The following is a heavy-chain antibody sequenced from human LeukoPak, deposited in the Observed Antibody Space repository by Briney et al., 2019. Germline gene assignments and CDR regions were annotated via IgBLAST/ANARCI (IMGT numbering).Heavy chain of an antibody. CDR3: ARGSGYCSSTSCYEDY. Sequence: SETLSLTCTVSGGSIGSGGYYWSWIRQHPGKGLEWIGYIYYSGSTYYNASLKSRVTISVDTSKNQFSLKLSSVTAADTAVYYCARGSGYCSSTSCYEDYWGQGTLVTVSS. D-gene: IGHD2-2*01. CDR2: IYYSGST. CDR1: GGSIGSGGYY. J-gene: IGHJ4*02. V-gene: IGHV4-31*03.